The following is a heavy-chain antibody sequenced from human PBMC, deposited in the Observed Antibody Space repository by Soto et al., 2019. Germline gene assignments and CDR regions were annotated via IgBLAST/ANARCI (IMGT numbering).Heavy chain of an antibody. CDR1: GGTFSSYT. J-gene: IGHJ1*01. V-gene: IGHV1-69*04. CDR2: IIPILGIA. CDR3: ARDNTVTTWYFQH. Sequence: ASVKVSCKASGGTFSSYTISWVRQAPGQGLEWMGRIIPILGIANYAQKFQGRVTITADKSTSTAYTELSSLRSEDTAVYYCARDNTVTTWYFQHWGQGTLVTVSS. D-gene: IGHD4-17*01.